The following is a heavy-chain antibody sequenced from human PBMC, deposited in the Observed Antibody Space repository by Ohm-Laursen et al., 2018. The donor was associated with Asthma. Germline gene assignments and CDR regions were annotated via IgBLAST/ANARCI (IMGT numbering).Heavy chain of an antibody. Sequence: SQTLSLTCSVSGGSISTDDYYWSWIRQSPGKGLEWIGYINYSGLTYSNPSLRSRVTVSVDTSKNQFSLNLTSVTAADTAVYYCARGAFYYESTGYYFFDHWGQGALVTVSS. CDR2: INYSGLT. V-gene: IGHV4-30-4*01. CDR1: GGSISTDDYY. D-gene: IGHD3-22*01. CDR3: ARGAFYYESTGYYFFDH. J-gene: IGHJ4*02.